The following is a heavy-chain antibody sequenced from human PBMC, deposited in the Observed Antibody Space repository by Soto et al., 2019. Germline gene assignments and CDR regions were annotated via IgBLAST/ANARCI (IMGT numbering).Heavy chain of an antibody. CDR1: GGSISSYY. CDR2: IYYSGST. J-gene: IGHJ3*02. Sequence: SETLSLTCTVTGGSISSYYWSWIRQPPGKGLEWIGYIYYSGSTNYNPSLKSRVTISVDTSKNQFSLKLSSVTAADTAVYYCARLRTYYDAFDIWGQGTMVT. D-gene: IGHD3-10*01. CDR3: ARLRTYYDAFDI. V-gene: IGHV4-59*08.